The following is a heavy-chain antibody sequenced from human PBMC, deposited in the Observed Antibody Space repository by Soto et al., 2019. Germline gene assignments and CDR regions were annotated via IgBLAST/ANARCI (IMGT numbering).Heavy chain of an antibody. J-gene: IGHJ6*02. V-gene: IGHV1-3*05. CDR1: GYTFTSYA. CDR3: ARGPGTGMDV. Sequence: QVQLVQSGAEEKKPGASVKVSCKASGYTFTSYAMHWVRQATGQRLEWMGWINAGNDNTKYSQKFQGRVTITRDTSASTAYMELSSLRSEDTAVYYCARGPGTGMDVWGQGTTVIVSS. D-gene: IGHD1-1*01. CDR2: INAGNDNT.